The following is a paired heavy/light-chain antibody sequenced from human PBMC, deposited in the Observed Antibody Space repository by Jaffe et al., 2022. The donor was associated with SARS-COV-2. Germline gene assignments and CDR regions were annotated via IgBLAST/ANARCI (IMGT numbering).Heavy chain of an antibody. CDR1: GFSVSSNY. V-gene: IGHV3-53*01. Sequence: EVQLVESGGGLIQPGGSLRLSCAASGFSVSSNYMSWVRQAPGKGLEWVSVIYSGGGTYYADSVKGRFTISRDNSKNTLYLQMNSLRVEDTAVYYCARDHHMVRGVITLRDGMDVWGQGTTVTVSS. J-gene: IGHJ6*02. CDR3: ARDHHMVRGVITLRDGMDV. CDR2: IYSGGGT. D-gene: IGHD3-10*01.
Light chain of an antibody. CDR3: QQYDNLPLT. CDR1: QDITIY. J-gene: IGKJ4*01. Sequence: DIQMTQSPSSLSASVGDRVTITCQASQDITIYLNWYQQKPGKAPKILIYAASNLETGVPSRFSGSGSGTDFTFTISSLQPEDIATYYCQQYDNLPLTFGGGTKVEIK. V-gene: IGKV1-33*01. CDR2: AAS.